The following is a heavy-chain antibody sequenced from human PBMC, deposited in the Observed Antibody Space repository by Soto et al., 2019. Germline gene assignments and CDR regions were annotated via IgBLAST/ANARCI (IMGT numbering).Heavy chain of an antibody. V-gene: IGHV4-59*01. CDR1: VGSISSYY. Sequence: LSLTCTGSVGSISSYYCTCILQTPGKVLEWIGYIYYSGSTNYNPSLKSRVTISVDTSKNQFSLKLSSVTAADTAVYYCARAQYDFWSGKAFEYWGQGTLVTVSS. CDR2: IYYSGST. J-gene: IGHJ4*02. CDR3: ARAQYDFWSGKAFEY. D-gene: IGHD3-3*01.